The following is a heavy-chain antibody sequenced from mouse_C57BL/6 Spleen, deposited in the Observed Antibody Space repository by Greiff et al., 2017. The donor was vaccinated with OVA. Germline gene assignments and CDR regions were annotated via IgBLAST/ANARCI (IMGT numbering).Heavy chain of an antibody. Sequence: EVKLMESGPELVKPGASVKIPCKASGYTFTDYNMDWVKQSHGKSLEWIGDINHNNGGTIYNQKFKGKATLTVDKSSSTAYMELRSLTSEDTAVYYCARRGNYAMDYWGQGTSVTVSS. V-gene: IGHV1-18*01. CDR3: ARRGNYAMDY. CDR2: INHNNGGT. CDR1: GYTFTDYN. J-gene: IGHJ4*01.